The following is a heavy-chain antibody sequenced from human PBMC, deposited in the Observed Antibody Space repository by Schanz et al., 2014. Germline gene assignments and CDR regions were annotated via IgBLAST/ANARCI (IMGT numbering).Heavy chain of an antibody. V-gene: IGHV3-33*06. J-gene: IGHJ3*02. CDR1: GFTFSSYG. Sequence: QVQLVESGGDVVQPGRSLRLSCAASGFTFSSYGMHWVRQAPGKGLEWVAVIWYDGNNKYYADSVKGRFTISRDNSKNKTYLPMNSLRAEDTALYYCAKDPHKDYGGKPQTFDIWGQGTMVTVSS. CDR3: AKDPHKDYGGKPQTFDI. D-gene: IGHD4-17*01. CDR2: IWYDGNNK.